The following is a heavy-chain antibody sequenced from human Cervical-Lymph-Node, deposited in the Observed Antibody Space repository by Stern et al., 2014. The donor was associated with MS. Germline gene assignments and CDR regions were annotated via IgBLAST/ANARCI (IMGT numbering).Heavy chain of an antibody. Sequence: QVQLVQSGGGVVQPGGSPRLSCTASGFTFDDYAMEWVRQVPGKGLEWGAMIWYDGSQKYYGDSVRGRFSVSRDNSRNTLYLQMKSLSLEDTAVYYCARKIPDYYYYAMDVWGQGTTVTVSS. CDR1: GFTFDDYA. D-gene: IGHD2-2*02. V-gene: IGHV3-33*01. CDR3: ARKIPDYYYYAMDV. J-gene: IGHJ6*02. CDR2: IWYDGSQK.